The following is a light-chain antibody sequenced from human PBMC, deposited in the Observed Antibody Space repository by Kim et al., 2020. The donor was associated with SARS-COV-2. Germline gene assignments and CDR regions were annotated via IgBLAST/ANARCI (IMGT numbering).Light chain of an antibody. Sequence: ALGQTVRITGQGDSLRTYFASWYQQKPGQAPLLVIYGKNDRPSGIPDRFSGSRSGNTASLTITGAQAEDEGDYYCNSRDSSGNQHVFGPGTKVTVL. V-gene: IGLV3-19*01. CDR2: GKN. CDR1: SLRTYF. J-gene: IGLJ1*01. CDR3: NSRDSSGNQHV.